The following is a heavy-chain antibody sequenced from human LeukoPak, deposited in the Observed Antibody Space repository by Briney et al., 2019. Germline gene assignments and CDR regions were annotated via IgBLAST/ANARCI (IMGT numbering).Heavy chain of an antibody. CDR2: MYTSGST. CDR3: ARASGYYSY. Sequence: SETLSLTCSVTGGSISNYHWSWIRQPAGRGLEWIGRMYTSGSTDYNPSLKSRVTMSVDTSENQFSLKLSSVTAADTAVYYCARASGYYSYWGQGILVTVTS. CDR1: GGSISNYH. V-gene: IGHV4-4*07. D-gene: IGHD3-22*01. J-gene: IGHJ4*02.